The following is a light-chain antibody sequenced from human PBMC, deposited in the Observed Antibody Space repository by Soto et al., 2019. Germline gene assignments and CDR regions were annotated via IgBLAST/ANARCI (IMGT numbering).Light chain of an antibody. CDR2: VNDDGSH. CDR3: QTWGTGVV. Sequence: QLVLTESPSASASLGASVKLTCTLSSGRSSYSIAWHQQQPEKGPRFLMKVNDDGSHSKGDGSPDRFSGSSSGAERYLTISSLQSEDEAVYYRQTWGTGVVFGGGTKLTVL. CDR1: SGRSSYS. J-gene: IGLJ2*01. V-gene: IGLV4-69*01.